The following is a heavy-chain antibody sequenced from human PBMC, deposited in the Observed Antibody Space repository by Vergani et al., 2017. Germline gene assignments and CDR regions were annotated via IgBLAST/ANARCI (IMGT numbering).Heavy chain of an antibody. D-gene: IGHD3-22*01. J-gene: IGHJ4*02. CDR3: AIMTDYYDSSGYYLDY. V-gene: IGHV1-24*01. CDR2: FDPEHGEA. Sequence: QVQLVQSGSEVRKPGASVKVSCQVSGDSLTELTIHWVRQAPGKGLQWMGGFDPEHGEATFADHIQGRVNMLGDRSTDTAYKELSSLRPADTALYYCAIMTDYYDSSGYYLDYWGQGTLVTVFS. CDR1: GDSLTELT.